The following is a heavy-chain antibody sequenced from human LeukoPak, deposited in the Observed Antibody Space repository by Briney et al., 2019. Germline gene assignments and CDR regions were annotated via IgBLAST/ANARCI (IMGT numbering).Heavy chain of an antibody. CDR3: ARIGHGLYQTFDF. CDR2: IHQHGSKE. J-gene: IGHJ4*01. V-gene: IGHV3-7*03. D-gene: IGHD2-2*01. Sequence: GGSLRLSCTTSGFNFRAYWMGRVRQAPGKGLEWVANIHQHGSKENYLDSVKGRFTISRDIAKSSIYLQMNSLRAEDTAIYYCARIGHGLYQTFDFWGNGNLITVSS. CDR1: GFNFRAYW.